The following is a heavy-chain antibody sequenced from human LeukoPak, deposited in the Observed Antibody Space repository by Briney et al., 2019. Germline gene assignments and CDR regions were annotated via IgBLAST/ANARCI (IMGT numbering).Heavy chain of an antibody. V-gene: IGHV4-4*07. CDR2: IHTGGT. Sequence: SETLSLTCTVSGGSISRYYWSWIRQPAGKGLEWIRRIHTGGTTYNPSLKSRVTMSVDTSKNQFSLKLSSVTAADTAVYYCARSPGAHSDYWGQGTLVTVSS. J-gene: IGHJ4*02. CDR1: GGSISRYY. CDR3: ARSPGAHSDY.